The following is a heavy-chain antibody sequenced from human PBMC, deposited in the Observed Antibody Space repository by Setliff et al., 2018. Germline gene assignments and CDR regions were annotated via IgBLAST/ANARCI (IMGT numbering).Heavy chain of an antibody. Sequence: GSLRLSCAASGFTFSSYSMNWVRQAPGKGLEWVSSISSSSSYIYYADSVKGRFTISRDNAKNSLYLQMNSLRAEDTAVYYCVVGYYDSSGYYSKIPFDYWGQGTLVTVSS. V-gene: IGHV3-21*01. J-gene: IGHJ4*02. D-gene: IGHD3-22*01. CDR1: GFTFSSYS. CDR3: VVGYYDSSGYYSKIPFDY. CDR2: ISSSSSYI.